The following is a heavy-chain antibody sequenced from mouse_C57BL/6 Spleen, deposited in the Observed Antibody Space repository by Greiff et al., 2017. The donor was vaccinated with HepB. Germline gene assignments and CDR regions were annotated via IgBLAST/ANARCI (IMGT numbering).Heavy chain of an antibody. V-gene: IGHV1-80*01. J-gene: IGHJ2*01. CDR3: ARSFITTVVADY. CDR2: IYPGDGDT. Sequence: QVQLQQSGAELVKPGASVKISCKASGYAFSSYWMNWVKQRPGKGLEWIGQIYPGDGDTNYNGKFKGKATLTADKSSSPPYMQLSSLTSEDSAVYFCARSFITTVVADYWGQGTTLTVSS. CDR1: GYAFSSYW. D-gene: IGHD1-1*01.